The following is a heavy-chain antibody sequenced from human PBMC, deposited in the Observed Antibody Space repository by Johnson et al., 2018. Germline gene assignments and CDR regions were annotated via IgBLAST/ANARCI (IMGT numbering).Heavy chain of an antibody. CDR2: IRSKANSYAT. Sequence: VQLQESGGGLVQPGGSLKLSCAASGFTFSGSAMHWVRQASGKGLEWVGRIRSKANSYATAYAASVKGRFTISRDDSKNTAYRQMNSLRAEDTAVYYCASLAMLGGMDVWGQGATVTVS. J-gene: IGHJ6*02. CDR3: ASLAMLGGMDV. D-gene: IGHD2-2*01. CDR1: GFTFSGSA. V-gene: IGHV3-73*02.